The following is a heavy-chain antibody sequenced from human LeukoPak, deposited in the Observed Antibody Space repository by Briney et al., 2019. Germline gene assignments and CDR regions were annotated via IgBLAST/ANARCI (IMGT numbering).Heavy chain of an antibody. CDR2: IKEDGSEK. V-gene: IGHV3-7*02. CDR3: ARTTYGDY. D-gene: IGHD1-1*01. J-gene: IGHJ4*02. CDR1: RFTFSNYW. Sequence: PGGSLRLSGAASRFTFSNYWMTWVRQAPSKGLEWVAAIKEDGSEKYYVDSVKGRFTISRDNAKNSLYLQMSSLRAEDTAVYFCARTTYGDYWGQGTLVTVSS.